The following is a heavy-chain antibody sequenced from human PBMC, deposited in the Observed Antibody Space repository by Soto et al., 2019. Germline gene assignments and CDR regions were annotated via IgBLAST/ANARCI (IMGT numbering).Heavy chain of an antibody. Sequence: QVQLQESGPGLLKPSETLSLTCTVSGGSVSSGTNYWSWIRQPPGKRLELIGYTYHTGYTNYNTPRRGRVTLSLDTPNNQFSLGLSSVTAADTAVYLCATLGYGMDYWGQGTTVTVSS. D-gene: IGHD3-16*01. CDR1: GGSVSSGTNY. J-gene: IGHJ6*02. CDR3: ATLGYGMDY. V-gene: IGHV4-61*01. CDR2: TYHTGYT.